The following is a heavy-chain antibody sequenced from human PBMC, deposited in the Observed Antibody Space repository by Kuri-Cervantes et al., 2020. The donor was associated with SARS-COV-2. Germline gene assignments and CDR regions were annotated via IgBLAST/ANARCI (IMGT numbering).Heavy chain of an antibody. V-gene: IGHV3-7*04. CDR1: GFTFSSYW. Sequence: GESLKISCTASGFTFSSYWMSWVRQAPGKGLEWVANIKQDGSEKYYVDSVKGRFTISRDNAKNSLYLQMNSLRAEDTAVYYCAREPGGTFDYWGQGTLVTVSS. J-gene: IGHJ4*02. CDR2: IKQDGSEK. CDR3: AREPGGTFDY. D-gene: IGHD3-16*01.